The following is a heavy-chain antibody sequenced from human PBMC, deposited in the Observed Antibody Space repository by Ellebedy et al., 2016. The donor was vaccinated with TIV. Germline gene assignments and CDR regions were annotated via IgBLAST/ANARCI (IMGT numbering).Heavy chain of an antibody. V-gene: IGHV4-59*01. CDR3: TKTRGWLQPDFHY. Sequence: MPSETLSLTCTVSGVSISGYYWSWVRQPPGKGLEWIGYIHYTGTTNYNPSLKSRVTILLDTSKNQFSLNLNSVTAADTAVYYCTKTRGWLQPDFHYWGQGSLVTVSS. CDR2: IHYTGTT. D-gene: IGHD5-24*01. J-gene: IGHJ4*02. CDR1: GVSISGYY.